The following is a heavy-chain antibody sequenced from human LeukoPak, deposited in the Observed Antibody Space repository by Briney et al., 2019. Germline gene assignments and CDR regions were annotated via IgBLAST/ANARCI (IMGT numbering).Heavy chain of an antibody. J-gene: IGHJ5*02. CDR1: GFTFSDYY. D-gene: IGHD1-1*01. CDR3: ARDPGGLNNWFDP. Sequence: GGSLRLSCEASGFTFSDYYMSWIRQAPGKGLEWVSYISSSSSYTNYADSVKGRFTISRDNAKNSLYLQMNSLRAEDTAVYYCARDPGGLNNWFDPWGQGTLVTISS. CDR2: ISSSSSYT. V-gene: IGHV3-11*06.